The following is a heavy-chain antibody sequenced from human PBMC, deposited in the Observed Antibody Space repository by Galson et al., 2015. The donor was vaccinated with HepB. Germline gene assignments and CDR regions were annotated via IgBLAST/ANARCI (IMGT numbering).Heavy chain of an antibody. V-gene: IGHV1-2*02. CDR2: INPNSGGT. CDR3: ARGYCSGGSCYLAEGGLDAFDI. Sequence: SVKVSCKASGYTFTGYYMHWVRQAPGQGLEWMGWINPNSGGTNYAQKFQGRVTMTRDTSTSTVYMELSSLRSEDTAVYYCARGYCSGGSCYLAEGGLDAFDIWGQGTMVTVSS. CDR1: GYTFTGYY. D-gene: IGHD2-15*01. J-gene: IGHJ3*02.